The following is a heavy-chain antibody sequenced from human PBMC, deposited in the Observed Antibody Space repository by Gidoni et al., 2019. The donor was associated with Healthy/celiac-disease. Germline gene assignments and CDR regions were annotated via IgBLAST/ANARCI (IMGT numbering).Heavy chain of an antibody. CDR3: ASLPDSYGENV. V-gene: IGHV3-11*06. Sequence: QVQLVESGGGLVKPGGSLRLACEASGFTFSDYYMSWIRQAPGKGLEWVSYIISSSSYTNYADSVKGRFTISRDNAKNSLYLQMNSLRAEDTAVYYCASLPDSYGENVWGKGTTVTVSS. J-gene: IGHJ6*04. CDR1: GFTFSDYY. CDR2: IISSSSYT. D-gene: IGHD2-21*01.